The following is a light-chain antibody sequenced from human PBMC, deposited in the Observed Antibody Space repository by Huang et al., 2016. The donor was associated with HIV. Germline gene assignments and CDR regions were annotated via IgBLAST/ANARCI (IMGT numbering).Light chain of an antibody. CDR3: QQRSNWPPWT. V-gene: IGKV3-11*01. CDR2: DAS. CDR1: QSLSSY. Sequence: IVLTQSPATLSLSPGERATLSCRASQSLSSYLAWYQQKPGQAPRLLIYDASNRATGIPARFSGSGSGTDFTLTISSLEPEDFAVYYCQQRSNWPPWTFGQGTKVEIK. J-gene: IGKJ1*01.